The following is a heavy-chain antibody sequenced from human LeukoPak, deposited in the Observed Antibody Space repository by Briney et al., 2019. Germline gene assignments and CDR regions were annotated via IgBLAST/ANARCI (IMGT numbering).Heavy chain of an antibody. J-gene: IGHJ4*02. Sequence: AAVKVSCKASGYTFTSYGISWVRQAPGQGLEWMGWISAYNGNTNYAQKLQGRVTMTTDKSTSTAYMELRSLRSDDTAVYYCARASGVSSSWYGGSYWGQGTLSPSPQ. CDR2: ISAYNGNT. V-gene: IGHV1-18*04. CDR3: ARASGVSSSWYGGSY. CDR1: GYTFTSYG. D-gene: IGHD6-13*01.